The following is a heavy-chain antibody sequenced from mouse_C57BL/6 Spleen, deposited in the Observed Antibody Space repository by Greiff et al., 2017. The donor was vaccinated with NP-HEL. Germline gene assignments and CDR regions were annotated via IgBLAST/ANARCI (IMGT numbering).Heavy chain of an antibody. CDR3: ATITTGAPYAKDY. D-gene: IGHD1-1*01. Sequence: QVQLQQSGAELVKPGASVKISCKASGYAFSSYWMNWVKQRPGKGLEWIGQLYPGDGDTNYNGKFKGKATLTADKSSSPAYMQLSSLTSEDSAVYVCATITTGAPYAKDYWGEGTSVTVSS. CDR2: LYPGDGDT. CDR1: GYAFSSYW. J-gene: IGHJ4*01. V-gene: IGHV1-80*01.